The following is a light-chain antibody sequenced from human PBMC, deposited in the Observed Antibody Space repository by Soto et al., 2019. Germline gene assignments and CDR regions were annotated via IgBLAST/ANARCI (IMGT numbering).Light chain of an antibody. CDR2: LNSDGSH. Sequence: QAVVTQSPSASASLGASVKLTCTLSSGHSSYAIAWHQQQPEKGPRYLMKLNSDGSHSKGDGIPDRFSGSSSGAERYLTISSHQSADEADYYCQTWRPGLLVFGGGTKLTVL. V-gene: IGLV4-69*01. J-gene: IGLJ2*01. CDR1: SGHSSYA. CDR3: QTWRPGLLV.